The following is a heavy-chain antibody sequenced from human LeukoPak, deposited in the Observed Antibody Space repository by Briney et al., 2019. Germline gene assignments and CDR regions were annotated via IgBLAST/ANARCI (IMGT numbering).Heavy chain of an antibody. D-gene: IGHD2-2*03. CDR2: LSVSGGST. CDR3: AKDMDIVVVPAAYDY. V-gene: IGHV3-23*01. Sequence: GGSLRPSCAASGFTFSSYAMSWVRQAPGKGLEWVSALSVSGGSTYYADSVKGRFTISRDNSKNTLYLQMNSLRAEDTAVYYCAKDMDIVVVPAAYDYWGQGTLVTVSS. J-gene: IGHJ4*02. CDR1: GFTFSSYA.